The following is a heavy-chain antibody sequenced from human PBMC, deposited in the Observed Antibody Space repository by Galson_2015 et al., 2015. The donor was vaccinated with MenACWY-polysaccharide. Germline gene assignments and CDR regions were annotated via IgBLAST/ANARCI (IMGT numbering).Heavy chain of an antibody. Sequence: SEPLSLTCTVSGGSISSYYWNWIRQPPGKGLEWVGYINYSGSTNHNPSLKSRVTVSVDTSKNQFSLNLTSVTDADTAVYYCARAIAVAGQRRYFDLWGRGTLVTVSS. CDR2: INYSGST. D-gene: IGHD6-19*01. J-gene: IGHJ2*01. V-gene: IGHV4-59*01. CDR3: ARAIAVAGQRRYFDL. CDR1: GGSISSYY.